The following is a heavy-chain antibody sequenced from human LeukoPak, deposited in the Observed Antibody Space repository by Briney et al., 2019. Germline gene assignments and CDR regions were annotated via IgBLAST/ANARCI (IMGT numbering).Heavy chain of an antibody. CDR3: VKDSPPRYSGSPPAY. D-gene: IGHD1-26*01. CDR2: INKDGGEK. CDR1: VFTFSSYW. J-gene: IGHJ4*02. V-gene: IGHV3-7*03. Sequence: GGSLRLSCAASVFTFSSYWMSWVRQAPWKGLEWVGNINKDGGEKYHVDSVKGRFTISRDNAKNSLYLQMNSLRADDTAVYYCVKDSPPRYSGSPPAYWGQGTLVTVSS.